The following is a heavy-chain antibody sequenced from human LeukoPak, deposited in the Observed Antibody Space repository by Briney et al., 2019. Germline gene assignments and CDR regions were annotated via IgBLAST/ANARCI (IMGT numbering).Heavy chain of an antibody. J-gene: IGHJ3*02. CDR3: AKDLPQQLDAFDI. CDR1: GFTFSSYG. D-gene: IGHD6-13*01. V-gene: IGHV3-30*02. Sequence: PGGSLRLSCAASGFTFSSYGMHWVRQAPGKGLEWVAFIRYDGSNKYYADSVKGRFTISRDNSKNTLYLQMNSLRAEDTAVYYCAKDLPQQLDAFDIWGQGTMVTVSS. CDR2: IRYDGSNK.